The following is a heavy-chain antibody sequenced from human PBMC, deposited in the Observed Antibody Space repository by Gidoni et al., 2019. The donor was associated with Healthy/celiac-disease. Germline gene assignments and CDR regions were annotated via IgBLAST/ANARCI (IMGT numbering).Heavy chain of an antibody. Sequence: VKPSETLSLTCTVSGGSISSYYWSWIRQPPGKGLEWIGYIYYSGSTNYNPSLKSRVTISVDTSKNQFSLKLSSVTAADTAVYYCARLNVPWYSSSPEELDYWGQGTLVTVSS. CDR3: ARLNVPWYSSSPEELDY. CDR2: IYYSGST. J-gene: IGHJ4*02. CDR1: GGSISSYY. D-gene: IGHD6-6*01. V-gene: IGHV4-59*08.